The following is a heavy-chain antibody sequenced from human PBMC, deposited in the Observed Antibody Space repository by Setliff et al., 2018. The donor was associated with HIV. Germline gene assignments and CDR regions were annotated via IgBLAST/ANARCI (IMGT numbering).Heavy chain of an antibody. CDR3: ARGADYRDV. J-gene: IGHJ4*02. V-gene: IGHV1-3*01. Sequence: ASVKVSCKAAGYSFSGYALHWVRQAPGQRLEWMGRINGGNGDTVYSQKLWGRVTITRDRTAYLQWSSLKTSDTAFYFCARGADYRDVWGQGTLVTVSS. D-gene: IGHD4-17*01. CDR1: GYSFSGYA. CDR2: INGGNGDT.